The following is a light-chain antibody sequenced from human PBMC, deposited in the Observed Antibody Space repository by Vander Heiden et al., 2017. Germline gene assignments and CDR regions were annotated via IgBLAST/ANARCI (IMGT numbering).Light chain of an antibody. CDR3: QTWDTGIQV. Sequence: QLVLTQSPSASASLGASVKLTCTLRSGHSSYAIAWHQQQPEKSPRYLMKLNSDGSHTKGAGIPDRFSGSSSGAERYLTISSLQSDDEADYYCQTWDTGIQVFGTGTKVTVL. V-gene: IGLV4-69*01. CDR2: LNSDGSH. J-gene: IGLJ1*01. CDR1: SGHSSYA.